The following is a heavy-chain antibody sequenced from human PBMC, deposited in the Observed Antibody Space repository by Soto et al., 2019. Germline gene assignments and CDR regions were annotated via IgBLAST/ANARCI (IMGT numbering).Heavy chain of an antibody. CDR2: ISAHNGNT. D-gene: IGHD1-1*01. CDR3: ARGRYGDY. Sequence: QVHLVQSGAEVKKPGASVKVSCKGSGYAFTTYGITWVRQAPGQGLEWMGWISAHNGNTNYAQKLQGRVTVTRDTYTSTAYMEPRSLRSDDTAVYYGARGRYGDYWGQGALVTVSS. CDR1: GYAFTTYG. V-gene: IGHV1-18*01. J-gene: IGHJ4*02.